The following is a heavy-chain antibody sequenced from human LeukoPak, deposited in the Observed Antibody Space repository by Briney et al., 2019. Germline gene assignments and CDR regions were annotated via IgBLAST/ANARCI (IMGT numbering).Heavy chain of an antibody. CDR1: GFTFSSYG. CDR3: AIGEYYYDSSGYFVGDY. CDR2: IKQDGSEK. V-gene: IGHV3-7*01. Sequence: GGSLRLSCAASGFTFSSYGMHWVRQAPGKGLEWVANIKQDGSEKYYVDSVKGRFTISRDNAKNSLYLQMNSLRAEDTAVYYCAIGEYYYDSSGYFVGDYWGQGTLVTVSS. J-gene: IGHJ4*02. D-gene: IGHD3-22*01.